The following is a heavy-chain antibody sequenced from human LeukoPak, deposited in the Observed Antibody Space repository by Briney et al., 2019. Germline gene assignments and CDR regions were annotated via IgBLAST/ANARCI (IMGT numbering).Heavy chain of an antibody. CDR1: GFSLSNARMG. CDR3: ARVRGYSYGYVDY. D-gene: IGHD5-18*01. V-gene: IGHV2-26*01. J-gene: IGHJ4*02. Sequence: SGPTLFNPTAALTLTCTVSGFSLSNARMGVSWIRQPPAKALEWLSHIFSNDEKSYSTSLKSRLTISKDTSKSQVVLTMTNMDPVDTATYYCARVRGYSYGYVDYWGQGTLVTVSS. CDR2: IFSNDEK.